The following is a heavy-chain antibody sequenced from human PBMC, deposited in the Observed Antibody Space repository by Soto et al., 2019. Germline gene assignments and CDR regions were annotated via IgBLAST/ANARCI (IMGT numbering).Heavy chain of an antibody. Sequence: EVQLLVSGGGLVQPGGSLRLSGAASGFTFSSYALNWVRQAPGEGLEWVSTISGSGGDTYYADSVKGRFTISRDNSKYTLSLQMDSLRAEDTAVYYCAKGGRSSSGLDFDYWGQGTLVTVSS. V-gene: IGHV3-23*01. CDR3: AKGGRSSSGLDFDY. D-gene: IGHD6-6*01. CDR2: ISGSGGDT. J-gene: IGHJ4*02. CDR1: GFTFSSYA.